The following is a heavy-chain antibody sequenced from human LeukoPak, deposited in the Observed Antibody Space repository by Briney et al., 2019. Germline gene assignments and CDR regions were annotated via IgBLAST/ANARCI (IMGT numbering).Heavy chain of an antibody. J-gene: IGHJ3*02. Sequence: AGGSLRLSCAASGFTFSRYAMSWVRQAPGKGLEWVSSIGGSGGTTYYADSVQGRFTISRDNSKNTLYLQMNSLRAEDTAVYYCAKDRDYYDSSGYYYLNAFDIWGQGTMVTVSS. D-gene: IGHD3-22*01. CDR1: GFTFSRYA. CDR3: AKDRDYYDSSGYYYLNAFDI. V-gene: IGHV3-23*01. CDR2: IGGSGGTT.